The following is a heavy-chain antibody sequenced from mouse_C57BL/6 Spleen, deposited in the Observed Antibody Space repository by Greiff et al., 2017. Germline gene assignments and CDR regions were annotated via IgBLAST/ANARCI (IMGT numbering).Heavy chain of an antibody. CDR2: ISSGGSYT. D-gene: IGHD2-4*01. Sequence: EVQGVESGGDLVKPGGSLKLSCAASGFTFSSYGMSWVRQTPDKRLEWVATISSGGSYTYYPDSVKGRFTISRDNAKNTLYLQMSSLKSEDTAMYYCARRYDYGYFDVWGTGTTVTVSS. V-gene: IGHV5-6*01. CDR1: GFTFSSYG. CDR3: ARRYDYGYFDV. J-gene: IGHJ1*03.